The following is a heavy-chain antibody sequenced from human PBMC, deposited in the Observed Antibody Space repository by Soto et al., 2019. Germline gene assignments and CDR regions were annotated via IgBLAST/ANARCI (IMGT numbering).Heavy chain of an antibody. J-gene: IGHJ4*02. Sequence: QVQLVQSGAEVKKPGSSVKVSCKASGGTFSSYAISWVRQAPGQGLDWMGGIIPIFGTANYAQKFQGRVTITADESTSTAYMELNSLRSEDTAVYYCAGARGGRSYGSGWDDYWGQGTLVTVSS. CDR3: AGARGGRSYGSGWDDY. CDR1: GGTFSSYA. D-gene: IGHD6-19*01. V-gene: IGHV1-69*01. CDR2: IIPIFGTA.